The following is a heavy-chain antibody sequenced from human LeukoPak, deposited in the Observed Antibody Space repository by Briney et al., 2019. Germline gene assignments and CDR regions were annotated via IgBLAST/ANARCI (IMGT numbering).Heavy chain of an antibody. J-gene: IGHJ4*02. CDR1: GGTFSSYA. V-gene: IGHV1-46*01. D-gene: IGHD6-13*01. Sequence: ASVKVSCKASGGTFSSYAITWVRQAPGQGLEWMGIINPSGGSTSYAQKFQGRVTMTRDTSTCTVYMELSSLRSEDTAVYYCARGEGYSSSWYLYWGQGTLVTVSS. CDR3: ARGEGYSSSWYLY. CDR2: INPSGGST.